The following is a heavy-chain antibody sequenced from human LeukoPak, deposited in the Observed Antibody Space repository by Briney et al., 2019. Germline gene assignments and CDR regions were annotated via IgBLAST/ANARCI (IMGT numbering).Heavy chain of an antibody. J-gene: IGHJ4*02. CDR1: GGSISSSSYY. V-gene: IGHV4-39*07. CDR3: ARGPNYYDSSGYYPFDY. D-gene: IGHD3-22*01. CDR2: IYYSVST. Sequence: PSETLSLTCTVPGGSISSSSYYCGWIRQPPGKGLEWIGSIYYSVSTYYNPSLKSRVTISVDTSKTQFSLKLSSVTAADTAVYYCARGPNYYDSSGYYPFDYWGQGTLVTVSS.